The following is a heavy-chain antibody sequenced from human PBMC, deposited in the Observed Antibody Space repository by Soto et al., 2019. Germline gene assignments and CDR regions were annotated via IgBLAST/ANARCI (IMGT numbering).Heavy chain of an antibody. CDR3: ARHLAMIGVDSMDD. CDR2: IYYSGST. Sequence: SETLSLTCTVSGGSISSSSYYWGWIRQPPGKGLEWIGSIYYSGSTYYNSSLKRRVTISVDTSKNQYSLKLSSVTAAATAVYYCARHLAMIGVDSMDDWGQGTTVTVSS. J-gene: IGHJ6*02. CDR1: GGSISSSSYY. V-gene: IGHV4-39*01. D-gene: IGHD3-22*01.